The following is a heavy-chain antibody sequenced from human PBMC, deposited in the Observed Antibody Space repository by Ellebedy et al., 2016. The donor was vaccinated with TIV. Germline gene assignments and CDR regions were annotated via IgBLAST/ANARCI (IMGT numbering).Heavy chain of an antibody. CDR3: AREGRDTVIGLDY. CDR2: IYHIGRT. Sequence: MPSETLSLTCAVSGGSISSSNWWSWVRQPPGKGLEWIGEIYHIGRTNYNPSIKSRVIISVDKSKNQFSLKLNSVTAADTALNYCAREGRDTVIGLDYWGQGTLVTVSS. CDR1: GGSISSSNW. V-gene: IGHV4-4*02. J-gene: IGHJ4*02. D-gene: IGHD5-18*01.